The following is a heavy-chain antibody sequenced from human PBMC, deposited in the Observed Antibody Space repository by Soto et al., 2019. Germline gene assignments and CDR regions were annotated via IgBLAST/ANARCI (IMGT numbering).Heavy chain of an antibody. Sequence: PSETLSLTCTVSDGSISNYYLSWIRQPPGKGREWVGYIFSSGSTNSNPSLKSRLTISVDTSKNQFSLKLSSVTAADTAVYYCARGKGGYSPFECWGQGTLVTVSS. D-gene: IGHD2-15*01. J-gene: IGHJ4*02. V-gene: IGHV4-59*01. CDR3: ARGKGGYSPFEC. CDR1: DGSISNYY. CDR2: IFSSGST.